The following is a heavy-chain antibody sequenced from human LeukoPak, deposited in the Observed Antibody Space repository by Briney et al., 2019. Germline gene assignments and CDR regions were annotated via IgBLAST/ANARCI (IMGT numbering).Heavy chain of an antibody. CDR1: GGSISSYY. Sequence: SETLSLTRTVSGGSISSYYWSWIRQPPGKGLEWIGYIYYSGSTYYNPSLKSRVTISVDTSKNQFSLKLSSVTAADTAVYYCARDGTMGGSNRNPYSSSSGNWFDPWGQGTLVTVSS. D-gene: IGHD6-6*01. CDR3: ARDGTMGGSNRNPYSSSSGNWFDP. V-gene: IGHV4-59*12. J-gene: IGHJ5*02. CDR2: IYYSGST.